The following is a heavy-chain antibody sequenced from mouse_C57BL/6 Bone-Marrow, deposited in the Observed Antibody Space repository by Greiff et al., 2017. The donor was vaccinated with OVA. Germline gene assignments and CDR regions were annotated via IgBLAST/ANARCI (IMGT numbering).Heavy chain of an antibody. CDR3: AMGTVVATDAMDY. J-gene: IGHJ4*01. V-gene: IGHV1-74*01. Sequence: QVQLQQPGAELVKPGASVKVSCKASGYTFTSYWMHWVKQRPGQGLEWIGRLHPSDSDTNYNQKFKGKATLTVDKSSSTAYMQLSSLTSEDSAVYYCAMGTVVATDAMDYWGQGTSVTVSS. CDR2: LHPSDSDT. CDR1: GYTFTSYW. D-gene: IGHD1-1*01.